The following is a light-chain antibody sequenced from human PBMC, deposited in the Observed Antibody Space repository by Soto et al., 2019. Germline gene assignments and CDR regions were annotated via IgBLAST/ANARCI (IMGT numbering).Light chain of an antibody. CDR2: SAS. CDR1: QSVSSN. J-gene: IGKJ4*01. CDR3: QQYNNWPLT. Sequence: EIVMTQSPATLSVSPGERATLSCRASQSVSSNLAWYQQKPGQAPRLLIYSASTRATGIPARFSGSGSGTELTLTIISLQSEDFEVYYCQQYNNWPLTFGGGTKVEIK. V-gene: IGKV3-15*01.